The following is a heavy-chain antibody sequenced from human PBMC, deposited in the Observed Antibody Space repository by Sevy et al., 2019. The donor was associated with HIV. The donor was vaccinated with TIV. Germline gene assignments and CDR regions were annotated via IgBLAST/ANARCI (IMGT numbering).Heavy chain of an antibody. D-gene: IGHD1-1*01. J-gene: IGHJ1*01. V-gene: IGHV3-30-3*01. Sequence: GGSLRLSCAVSGFIFNNYAMSWVRQAPGKGLEWVATISYDGSNEHYADSVKGRFTISRDNSKNALYLQMNSLRAEDTAVYYCALERLSSNVAEYFQNWGQGTLVTVSS. CDR1: GFIFNNYA. CDR3: ALERLSSNVAEYFQN. CDR2: ISYDGSNE.